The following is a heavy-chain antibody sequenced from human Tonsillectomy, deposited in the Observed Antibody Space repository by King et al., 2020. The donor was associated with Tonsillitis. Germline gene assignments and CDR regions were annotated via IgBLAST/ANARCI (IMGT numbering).Heavy chain of an antibody. D-gene: IGHD3-10*01. CDR1: GFTFDDHA. V-gene: IGHV3-9*01. J-gene: IGHJ4*02. CDR3: ARAPYGSGSFLPYFDS. Sequence: VQLVESGGTLVQPGRSLRLSCAVSGFTFDDHAMHWVRQAPGKGLEWLSGVSWNSYTIGYADSVKGRFTISRDNAKNSLYLQMNSLGPEDTALYFCARAPYGSGSFLPYFDSWGQGTLVTVSS. CDR2: VSWNSYTI.